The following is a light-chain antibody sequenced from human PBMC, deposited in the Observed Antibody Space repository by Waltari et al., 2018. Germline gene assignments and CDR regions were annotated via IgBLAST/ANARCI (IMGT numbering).Light chain of an antibody. Sequence: DIQMTESPSTLSASVGDRVTITCRASQSISSWLAWYQQKPWKAPKLLIYKASSLGSGVPSRFSGSGSVTEFTLTISSLQPDDFATYYCQQYNSYSRTFGQGTKVEIK. CDR2: KAS. CDR3: QQYNSYSRT. CDR1: QSISSW. V-gene: IGKV1-5*03. J-gene: IGKJ1*01.